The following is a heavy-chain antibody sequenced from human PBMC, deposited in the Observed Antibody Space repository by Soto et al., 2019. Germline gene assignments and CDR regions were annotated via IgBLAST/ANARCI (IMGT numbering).Heavy chain of an antibody. J-gene: IGHJ5*02. D-gene: IGHD2-21*02. CDR3: ARDQGVVVTADNWFDP. V-gene: IGHV4-34*01. Sequence: SETLSLTFAVDGGSFRDYYWSWIRQPSGKGLEWIEEINHTGSTNYNPSLKSRVTISVDTSKNQFSLKLNSATATDTDVYFCARDQGVVVTADNWFDPWGQG. CDR2: INHTGST. CDR1: GGSFRDYY.